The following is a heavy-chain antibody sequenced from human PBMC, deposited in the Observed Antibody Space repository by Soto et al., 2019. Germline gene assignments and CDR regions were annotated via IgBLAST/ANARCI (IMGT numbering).Heavy chain of an antibody. CDR1: GGSFRTYT. CDR2: IIPIFGTV. D-gene: IGHD3-10*01. CDR3: TRDRGNPRLYYAMAV. Sequence: SVKVSCKASGGSFRTYTTSWVRQAPGQGLEWVGGIIPIFGTVNYAQKLRDRVTITADESTSTAYMELTNLRSEDTAVYYCTRDRGNPRLYYAMAVWGQGTTVNVSS. V-gene: IGHV1-69*13. J-gene: IGHJ6*02.